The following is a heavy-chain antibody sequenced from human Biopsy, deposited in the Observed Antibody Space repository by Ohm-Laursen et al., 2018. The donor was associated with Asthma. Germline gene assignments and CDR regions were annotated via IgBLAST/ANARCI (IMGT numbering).Heavy chain of an antibody. CDR3: ARKAGSCISRTCYSLDF. CDR1: GGTFNTYV. V-gene: IGHV1-69*01. J-gene: IGHJ4*02. D-gene: IGHD2-2*01. CDR2: INSVFGTT. Sequence: GSLVKVSCKSLGGTFNTYVIGWVRQAPGQGLEWMGGINSVFGTTTYPQKFQDRVTITADGSTSTVYMELSSLRSEDTAVYYCARKAGSCISRTCYSLDFWGQGTLVTVSS.